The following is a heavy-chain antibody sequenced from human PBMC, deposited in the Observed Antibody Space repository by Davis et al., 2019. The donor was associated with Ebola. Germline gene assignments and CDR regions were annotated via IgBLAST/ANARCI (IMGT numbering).Heavy chain of an antibody. D-gene: IGHD3-3*01. J-gene: IGHJ4*02. CDR3: AKDGYYDSY. CDR2: IYSGGST. Sequence: GESLKISCAASGFTVSSNYMSWVRQAPGKGLEWVSVIYSGGSTYYADSVKGRFTISRDNSKNTLYLQMNSLRAEDTAVYYCAKDGYYDSYWGQGTLVTVSS. CDR1: GFTVSSNY. V-gene: IGHV3-53*01.